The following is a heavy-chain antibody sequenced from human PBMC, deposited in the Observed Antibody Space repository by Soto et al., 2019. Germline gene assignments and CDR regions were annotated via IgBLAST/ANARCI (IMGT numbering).Heavy chain of an antibody. J-gene: IGHJ6*01. Sequence: QVQLQASGPGLVKPSDTLSLTCTVSGDSIGTYNWGWIRQPPGKRLEWIGYIYSNGGTSYNPALKSRVTISADTSTKQFSLRLSSVTAADTAVYYCVRQGIGALHGLVDVW. V-gene: IGHV4-59*08. D-gene: IGHD1-26*01. CDR3: VRQGIGALHGLVDV. CDR2: IYSNGGT. CDR1: GDSIGTYN.